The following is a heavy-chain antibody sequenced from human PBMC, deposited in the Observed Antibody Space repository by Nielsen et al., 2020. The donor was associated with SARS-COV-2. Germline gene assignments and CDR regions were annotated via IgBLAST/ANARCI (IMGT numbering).Heavy chain of an antibody. J-gene: IGHJ6*02. V-gene: IGHV3-20*04. Sequence: GGSLRLSCAASGFTFDDYGMSWVRQAPGKGLEWVSGINWNSGSIGYADSVKGRFTISRDNAKNSLYLQMNSLRAEDSALYYCAKDGGYGMDVWGQGTTVTVSS. CDR3: AKDGGYGMDV. CDR1: GFTFDDYG. D-gene: IGHD2-15*01. CDR2: INWNSGSI.